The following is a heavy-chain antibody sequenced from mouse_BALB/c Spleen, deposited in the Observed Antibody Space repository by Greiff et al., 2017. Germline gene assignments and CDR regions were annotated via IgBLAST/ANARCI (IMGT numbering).Heavy chain of an antibody. CDR2: IRNKANGYTT. Sequence: EVKLVESGGGLVQPGGSLRLSCATSGFTFTDYYMSWVRQPPGKALEWLGFIRNKANGYTTEYSASVKGRFTISRDNSQSILYLQMNTLRAEDSATYYCARDKGDYYGSSHYFDYWGQGTTLTVSS. J-gene: IGHJ2*01. CDR3: ARDKGDYYGSSHYFDY. D-gene: IGHD1-1*01. CDR1: GFTFTDYY. V-gene: IGHV7-3*02.